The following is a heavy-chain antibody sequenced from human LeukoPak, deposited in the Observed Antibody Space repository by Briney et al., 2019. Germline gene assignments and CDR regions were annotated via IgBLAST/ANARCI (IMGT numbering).Heavy chain of an antibody. CDR2: ISAYNGHT. CDR3: ARSQGHRLLNYYSYYMDV. J-gene: IGHJ6*03. CDR1: GYTFTNCG. Sequence: ASVKVSCKASGYTFTNCGLSWVRQAPGQGLEWMGWISAYNGHTNYAQKFQDRVTMTTDTSTTTAYLELKSLRSDDTAVYYCARSQGHRLLNYYSYYMDVWGKGTTVTVSS. D-gene: IGHD2-15*01. V-gene: IGHV1-18*01.